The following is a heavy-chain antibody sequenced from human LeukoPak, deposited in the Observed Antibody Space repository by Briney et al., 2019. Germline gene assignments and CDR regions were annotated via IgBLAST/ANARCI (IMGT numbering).Heavy chain of an antibody. D-gene: IGHD6-19*01. CDR3: ASVYSSGRVPFDY. J-gene: IGHJ4*02. CDR1: GFTFSSYW. V-gene: IGHV3-30-3*01. CDR2: ISYDGSNK. Sequence: PGGSLRLSCAASGFTFSSYWMHWVRQAPGKGLEWVAVISYDGSNKYYADSVKGRFTISRDNSKNTLYLQMNSLRAEDTAVYYCASVYSSGRVPFDYWGQGTLVTVSS.